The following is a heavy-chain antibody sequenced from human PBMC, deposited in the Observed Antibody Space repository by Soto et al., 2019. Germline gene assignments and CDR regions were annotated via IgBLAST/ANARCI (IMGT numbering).Heavy chain of an antibody. Sequence: EVQLVESGGGLVKPGGSLRLSCAASGFTFSSYSMNWVRQAPGKGLEWVSSISSSSSYIYYADSVKGRFIISRDNAKNSLYLQMNSLRAEDTAVYYCARVGYGDSPIWYFDLWGRGTLVTVSS. V-gene: IGHV3-21*01. CDR1: GFTFSSYS. D-gene: IGHD4-17*01. J-gene: IGHJ2*01. CDR2: ISSSSSYI. CDR3: ARVGYGDSPIWYFDL.